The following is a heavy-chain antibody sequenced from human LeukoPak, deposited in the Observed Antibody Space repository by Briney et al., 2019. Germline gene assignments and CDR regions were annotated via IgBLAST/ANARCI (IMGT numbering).Heavy chain of an antibody. Sequence: PGGSLRLSCAASGFTFSSYWMSWVRQAPGKGLEWVANIKQDGSEKYYVDSVKGRFTISRDNAKNSLYLQMNSLRAEDTAVYYCARDWDDYYYHYMDVWGKGTTVTVSS. D-gene: IGHD1-26*01. CDR2: IKQDGSEK. CDR1: GFTFSSYW. CDR3: ARDWDDYYYHYMDV. V-gene: IGHV3-7*01. J-gene: IGHJ6*03.